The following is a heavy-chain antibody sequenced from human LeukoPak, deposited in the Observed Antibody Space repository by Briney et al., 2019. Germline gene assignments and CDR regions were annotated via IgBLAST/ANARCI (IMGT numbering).Heavy chain of an antibody. V-gene: IGHV5-51*01. J-gene: IGHJ3*02. CDR3: ARQEGPYAFDI. CDR2: IYPGDSDT. Sequence: GESLQISCKGSGYSFTSYWIGWVRQMPGKGLEWMGVIYPGDSDTRYSPSFQGQVTISADKSINTAYLQWSSLKASDTAMYYCARQEGPYAFDIWGQGTMVTVSS. CDR1: GYSFTSYW.